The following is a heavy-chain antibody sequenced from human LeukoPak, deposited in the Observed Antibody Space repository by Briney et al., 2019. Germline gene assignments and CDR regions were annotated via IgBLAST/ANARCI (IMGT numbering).Heavy chain of an antibody. Sequence: GASVKVSCKASGYTFFSYGITWVRQAPGQGLEWMGWISAYSGHTKYAQNLQGRVTMTTDTSTSTAYMELRSLRSDDTAVYYCAREAPSLTVVRGLMPFDYWGQGTLVTVSS. J-gene: IGHJ4*02. CDR1: GYTFFSYG. V-gene: IGHV1-18*01. CDR3: AREAPSLTVVRGLMPFDY. CDR2: ISAYSGHT. D-gene: IGHD3-10*01.